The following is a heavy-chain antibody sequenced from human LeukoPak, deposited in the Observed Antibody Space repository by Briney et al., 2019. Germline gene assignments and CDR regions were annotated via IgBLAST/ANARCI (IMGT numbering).Heavy chain of an antibody. Sequence: SVKVSCKASGFTLTSSAMQWVRQARGQRLEWIGWIVVGSGNTNYAQKFQERVTITRDMSTSTAYMELSSLRSEDTAVYYCAAGWVCSGGSCYYYFDYWGQGTLVTVSS. D-gene: IGHD2-15*01. CDR2: IVVGSGNT. CDR1: GFTLTSSA. CDR3: AAGWVCSGGSCYYYFDY. V-gene: IGHV1-58*02. J-gene: IGHJ4*02.